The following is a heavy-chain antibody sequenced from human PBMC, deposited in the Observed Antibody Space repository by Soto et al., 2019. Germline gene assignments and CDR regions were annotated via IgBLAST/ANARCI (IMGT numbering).Heavy chain of an antibody. Sequence: QVQLVQSGAEVKRPGASVTVSCKASGYSFTNDDISWVRRATGQGLEWMGWMSPKTGNTGFAQKFQGRVTMTRNTSITTAYMELTSLGSDDTAVYYCTRWLGYSAGSDVWGQGTTVTVSS. J-gene: IGHJ6*02. V-gene: IGHV1-8*02. CDR2: MSPKTGNT. CDR1: GYSFTNDD. D-gene: IGHD5-18*01. CDR3: TRWLGYSAGSDV.